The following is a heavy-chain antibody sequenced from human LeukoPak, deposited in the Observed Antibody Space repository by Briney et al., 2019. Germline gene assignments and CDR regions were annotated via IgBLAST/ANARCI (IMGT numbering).Heavy chain of an antibody. CDR3: AREIEGGLHYFAY. D-gene: IGHD3-16*01. CDR2: IYSDALGGIT. CDR1: GRTVSSSF. Sequence: PGGSLRLSCAVSGRTVSSSFMIWFRQAPGKGLEWVSDIYSDALGGITNYADSVKGRFTISRDNSKNTLYFQMNSLRAEYTAIYYCAREIEGGLHYFAYWGQGTLVTVSS. J-gene: IGHJ4*02. V-gene: IGHV3-53*01.